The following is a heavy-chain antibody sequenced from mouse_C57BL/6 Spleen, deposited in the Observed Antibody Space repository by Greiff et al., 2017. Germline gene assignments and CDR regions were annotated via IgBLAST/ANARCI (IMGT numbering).Heavy chain of an antibody. CDR1: GYTFTSYW. CDR3: ARSRLPYYFDY. V-gene: IGHV1-52*01. D-gene: IGHD2-4*01. CDR2: IDPSDSET. J-gene: IGHJ2*01. Sequence: QVQLQQPGAELVRPGSSVKLSCKASGYTFTSYWMHWVKQRPIQGLEWIGNIDPSDSETHYNQKFKDKATLTVDKSSSTAYMQLSSLTSEDSAVYYCARSRLPYYFDYWGQGTTLTVSS.